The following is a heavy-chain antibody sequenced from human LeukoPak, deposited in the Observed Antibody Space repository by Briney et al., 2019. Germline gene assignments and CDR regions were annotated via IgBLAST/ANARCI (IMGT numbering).Heavy chain of an antibody. CDR1: GGSISSYY. J-gene: IGHJ4*02. CDR2: IYYSGST. Sequence: PSETLSLTCTVSGGSISSYYWSWIRQPPGKGLEWIGYIYYSGSTNYNPSLKSRVTISVDTSKNQFSLKLSSVTAADTAVYYCAAQLVVTGTFDYWGQGTLVTVSS. CDR3: AAQLVVTGTFDY. D-gene: IGHD2-21*02. V-gene: IGHV4-59*01.